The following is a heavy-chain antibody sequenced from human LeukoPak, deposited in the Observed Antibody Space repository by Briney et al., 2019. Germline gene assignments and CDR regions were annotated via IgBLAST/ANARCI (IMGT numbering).Heavy chain of an antibody. J-gene: IGHJ4*02. D-gene: IGHD3-10*01. Sequence: GGSLRLSCSASGFTFSNHAMHWVRQAPGNGLEFVAGISPSGDSTEYADSVKGRFTISSDNSKNTLYFQMSSLRSEDTAVYFCVKGLFGSGWDSWGQGTLVTVSS. CDR3: VKGLFGSGWDS. CDR2: ISPSGDST. V-gene: IGHV3-64D*06. CDR1: GFTFSNHA.